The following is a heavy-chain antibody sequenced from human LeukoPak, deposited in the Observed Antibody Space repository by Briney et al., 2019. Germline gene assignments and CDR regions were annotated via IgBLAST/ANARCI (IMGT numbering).Heavy chain of an antibody. CDR1: GGSISNYY. Sequence: SETLSLTCTVSGGSISNYYWSWIRQPPGKGLEWIGSIHSSGSTYYNLSLKSRVTISVDTSKNHFSLKLSSVTAADTAVYYCARDPEYYDILTGDYYYYMDVWGKGTTVTISS. CDR3: ARDPEYYDILTGDYYYYMDV. D-gene: IGHD3-9*01. J-gene: IGHJ6*03. CDR2: IHSSGST. V-gene: IGHV4-4*08.